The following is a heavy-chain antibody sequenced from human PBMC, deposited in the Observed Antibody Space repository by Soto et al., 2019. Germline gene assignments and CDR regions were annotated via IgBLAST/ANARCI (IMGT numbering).Heavy chain of an antibody. V-gene: IGHV3-48*02. D-gene: IGHD6-13*01. CDR2: ISSSSSTI. Sequence: EVQLVESGGGLVQPGGSLRLSCAASGFTFSSYSMNWVRQAPGKGLEWVSYISSSSSTIYYADSVKGRFTISRDNAKNSLYLQVNSLRDEDTAVYYCARDRPLPCSSCYNWFDPWGQGTLVTVSS. CDR1: GFTFSSYS. J-gene: IGHJ5*02. CDR3: ARDRPLPCSSCYNWFDP.